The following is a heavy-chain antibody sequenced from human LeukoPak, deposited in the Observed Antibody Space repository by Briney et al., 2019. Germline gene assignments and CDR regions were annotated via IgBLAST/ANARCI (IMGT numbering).Heavy chain of an antibody. J-gene: IGHJ4*02. V-gene: IGHV4-61*02. CDR3: ARVPTAILVLDY. CDR2: IYTSGST. CDR1: GGSISSGSYY. Sequence: PSETLSLTCTVSGGSISSGSYYWSWIRQPAGKGLEWIGRIYTSGSTNYNPSLKSRVTISVDTSKNQFSLKLSSVTAADTAVYYCARVPTAILVLDYWGQGTLVTVSS. D-gene: IGHD2-2*01.